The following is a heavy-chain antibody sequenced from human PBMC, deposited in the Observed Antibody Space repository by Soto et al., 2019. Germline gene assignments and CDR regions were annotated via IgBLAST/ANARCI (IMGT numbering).Heavy chain of an antibody. CDR3: ARFARSSGYVDF. Sequence: QVQLVQSGAEVKKPGSSVKVSCKVSGGTFSSYAISWVRQAPGQGLEWMGGINPMFGTANYAQKFHGRVTIIADESTSTVYMELSSLRSEDTAVYFCARFARSSGYVDFWGQGTLVTVSS. V-gene: IGHV1-69*01. J-gene: IGHJ4*02. CDR1: GGTFSSYA. D-gene: IGHD6-19*01. CDR2: INPMFGTA.